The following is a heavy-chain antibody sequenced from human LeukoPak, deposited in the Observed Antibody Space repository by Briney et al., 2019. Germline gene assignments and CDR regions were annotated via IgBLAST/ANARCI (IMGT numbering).Heavy chain of an antibody. J-gene: IGHJ4*02. Sequence: SETLSLTCAVYGGSFSGYYWSWIRQPPGKGLEWIGEINHSGSTNYNPSLKSRVTISVDTSKNQFSLKLSSVTAADTAVYYCARNRGIVATIYDYWGQGTLVTASS. CDR2: INHSGST. V-gene: IGHV4-34*01. CDR3: ARNRGIVATIYDY. D-gene: IGHD5-12*01. CDR1: GGSFSGYY.